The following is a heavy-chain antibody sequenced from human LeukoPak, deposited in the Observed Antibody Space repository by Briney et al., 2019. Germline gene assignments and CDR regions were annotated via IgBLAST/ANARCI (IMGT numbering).Heavy chain of an antibody. V-gene: IGHV4-34*01. Sequence: SETLSLTCAVYGGSFSGYYWSWIRQPPGKGLEWIGEINHSGSTNYNPSLKSRVTISVDTSKNQFSLKLSFVTAADTAVYYCARAGLYSNYAYYYYYGMDVWGQGTTVTVSS. J-gene: IGHJ6*02. CDR2: INHSGST. CDR3: ARAGLYSNYAYYYYYGMDV. CDR1: GGSFSGYY. D-gene: IGHD4-4*01.